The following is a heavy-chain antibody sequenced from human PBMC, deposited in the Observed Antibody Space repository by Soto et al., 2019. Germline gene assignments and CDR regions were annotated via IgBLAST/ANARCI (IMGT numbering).Heavy chain of an antibody. J-gene: IGHJ6*02. V-gene: IGHV1-69*06. CDR2: IIPIFGTA. D-gene: IGHD3-22*01. CDR1: GGTFSSYA. Sequence: QVQLVQSGAEVKKPGSSVKVSCKASGGTFSSYAISWVRQAPGQGLEWMGGIIPIFGTANYAQKFQGRVTITADKSTRTAYMELSSLRSEDTAVYYCAREANYYDSSAQKRGGMDVWGQGTTVTVSS. CDR3: AREANYYDSSAQKRGGMDV.